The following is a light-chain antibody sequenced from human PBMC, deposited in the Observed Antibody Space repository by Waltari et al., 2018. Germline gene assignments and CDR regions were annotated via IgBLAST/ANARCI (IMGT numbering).Light chain of an antibody. CDR1: SSEVGGYNH. J-gene: IGLJ1*01. CDR3: SSYSTSITPYV. CDR2: DVS. Sequence: QSALTQPASVSGSPGQSITISCTGTSSEVGGYNHVSWYQQHPGKAPKLMIYDVSSRPSGVSNRFFGSKSGNTASLTISGLQAEDEAVYFCSSYSTSITPYVFGTGTKVTVL. V-gene: IGLV2-14*03.